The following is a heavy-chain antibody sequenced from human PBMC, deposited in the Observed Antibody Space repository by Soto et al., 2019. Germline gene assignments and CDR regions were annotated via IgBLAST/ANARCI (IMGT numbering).Heavy chain of an antibody. D-gene: IGHD1-26*01. CDR3: AKSLLSSSWRLPRLGIVGATTFDY. CDR2: ISGSGGST. V-gene: IGHV3-23*01. CDR1: GFTFSSYA. J-gene: IGHJ4*02. Sequence: GGSLRLSCAASGFTFSSYAMSWVRQAPGKGLEWVSAISGSGGSTYYADSVKGRFTISRDNSKNTLYLQMNSLRAEDTAVYYCAKSLLSSSWRLPRLGIVGATTFDYWGQGTLVTVSS.